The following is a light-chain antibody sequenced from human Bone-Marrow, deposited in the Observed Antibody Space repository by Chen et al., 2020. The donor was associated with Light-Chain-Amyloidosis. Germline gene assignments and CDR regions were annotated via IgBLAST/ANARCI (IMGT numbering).Light chain of an antibody. CDR2: RDT. CDR1: DLPTKY. J-gene: IGLJ2*01. Sequence: SYELTQPPSVSVSPGQTARITCSGDDLPTKYAYWYQQKPGQAPVLVIHRDTERPSGISERFSCTSPGITATLTISGGQAEDEADYHCQSADSSGTYEVIFGGGTKLNVL. V-gene: IGLV3-25*03. CDR3: QSADSSGTYEVI.